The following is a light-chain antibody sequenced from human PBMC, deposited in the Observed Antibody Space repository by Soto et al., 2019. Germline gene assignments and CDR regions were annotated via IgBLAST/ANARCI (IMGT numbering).Light chain of an antibody. CDR3: QHYNNWPPWT. V-gene: IGKV3-15*01. Sequence: EILMTQSPATLSVSPGERATLSCRASQSVRSNLAWYQQKPGQAPRLLIYGASTRATGIPARFSGSGSGTEFTLTISSLQSEDFAVYYCQHYNNWPPWTFGQGTKVEI. CDR2: GAS. CDR1: QSVRSN. J-gene: IGKJ1*01.